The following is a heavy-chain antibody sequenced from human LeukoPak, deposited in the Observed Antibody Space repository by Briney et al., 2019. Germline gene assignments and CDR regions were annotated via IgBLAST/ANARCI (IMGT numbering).Heavy chain of an antibody. Sequence: AASVKLSCKVSGYTLTELSMHWVRQPPGKGLEWMGGFDPEDGETIYAQKFQGRVTMTEDTSTDTAYMELSSLRSEDRAVYYCATVRGSYRTYAFDIWGQGTMVTVSS. D-gene: IGHD2-15*01. J-gene: IGHJ3*02. V-gene: IGHV1-24*01. CDR2: FDPEDGET. CDR3: ATVRGSYRTYAFDI. CDR1: GYTLTELS.